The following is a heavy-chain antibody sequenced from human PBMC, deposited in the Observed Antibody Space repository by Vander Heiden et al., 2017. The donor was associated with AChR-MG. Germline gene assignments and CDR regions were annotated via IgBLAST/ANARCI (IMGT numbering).Heavy chain of an antibody. J-gene: IGHJ4*01. CDR3: ARRRVTVVTPYDY. D-gene: IGHD2-15*01. Sequence: EVQLVQSGAAVKKPGESLTIPCKGSGSSFTSYWIGWVRQMPGKGLEWMGIIYPGDSDTRYSPAFQGQVTISADKSISTAYLQCSRMKASDTAMYYCARRRVTVVTPYDYRGDGTLMTVAS. CDR1: GSSFTSYW. CDR2: IYPGDSDT. V-gene: IGHV5-51*01.